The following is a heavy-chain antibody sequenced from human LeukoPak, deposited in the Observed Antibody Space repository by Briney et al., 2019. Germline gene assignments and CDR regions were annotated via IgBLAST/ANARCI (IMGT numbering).Heavy chain of an antibody. V-gene: IGHV3-23*01. CDR2: ISSTGGTT. CDR1: GFTFSSYG. Sequence: GGSLRLSCAASGFTFSSYGMSWVRQAPGKGLEWVSAISSTGGTTYYADSVKGRFTISRDNSKNSLYLQMNSLRAEDTAVYYCARDSGGIIDYWGQGTLVTVSS. CDR3: ARDSGGIIDY. D-gene: IGHD1-14*01. J-gene: IGHJ4*02.